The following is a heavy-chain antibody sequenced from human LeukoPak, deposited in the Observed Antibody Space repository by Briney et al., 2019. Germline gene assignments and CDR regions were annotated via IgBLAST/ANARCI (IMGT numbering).Heavy chain of an antibody. CDR3: AKHMVRGHFNY. CDR1: GFSFSVHA. Sequence: QSGGSLRLSCAASGFSFSVHAMSWVRQAPGKWLEWVTAIANRGDSTHYADSVKGRFTISRDNSKNTLYLQMNSLRAEDTAVYYCAKHMVRGHFNYWGQGTLVTVSS. V-gene: IGHV3-23*01. CDR2: IANRGDST. D-gene: IGHD3-10*01. J-gene: IGHJ4*02.